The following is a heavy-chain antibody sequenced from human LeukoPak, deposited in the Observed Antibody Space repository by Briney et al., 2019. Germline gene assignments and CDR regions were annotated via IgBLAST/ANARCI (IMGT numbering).Heavy chain of an antibody. CDR1: GGSVGSGSYY. V-gene: IGHV4-61*01. Sequence: SETLSLTCTVSGGSVGSGSYYWSWIRQPPGKGLEWIGYISYSGRTIYNPSPKSRVTISVDTSKNQFSLKLSSVTAADTAVYYCARHGGSYDFDFWGQGTLVTVSS. D-gene: IGHD1-26*01. J-gene: IGHJ4*02. CDR3: ARHGGSYDFDF. CDR2: ISYSGRT.